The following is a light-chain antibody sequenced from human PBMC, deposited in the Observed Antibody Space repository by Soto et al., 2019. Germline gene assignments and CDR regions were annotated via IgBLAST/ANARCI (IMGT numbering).Light chain of an antibody. CDR3: QQYGSLPRT. J-gene: IGKJ1*01. CDR2: GAS. CDR1: QSVSSSY. V-gene: IGKV3-20*01. Sequence: TQSPCTLSLSPGERATLSCRASQSVSSSYLAWYQQKPGQAPRLLIYGASSRATGIPDRFSGSGSGTDFTLTISRLEPEDFAVYYCQQYGSLPRTFGQGTKVDIK.